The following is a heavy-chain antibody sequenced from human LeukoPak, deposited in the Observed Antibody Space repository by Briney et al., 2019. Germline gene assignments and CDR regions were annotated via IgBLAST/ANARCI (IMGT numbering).Heavy chain of an antibody. D-gene: IGHD6-19*01. CDR3: ARQRGSGCLDY. V-gene: IGHV3-7*01. CDR2: IKQDGSET. Sequence: GGSLRLSCAAPRFTLSNYWMSWVRQAPGKGLEWVANIKQDGSETYYVDSVKGRFTISRDNAKNSLSLQMNSLRGEDTAVYYCARQRGSGCLDYWGQGTLVTVSS. CDR1: RFTLSNYW. J-gene: IGHJ4*02.